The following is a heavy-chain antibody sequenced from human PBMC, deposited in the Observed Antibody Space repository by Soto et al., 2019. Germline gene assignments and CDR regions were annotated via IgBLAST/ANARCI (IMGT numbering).Heavy chain of an antibody. CDR3: AIVRVTDSPLDH. D-gene: IGHD2-21*02. J-gene: IGHJ4*02. CDR1: GFTFRSSG. Sequence: QVHLVESGGGVVQPGTSLTLTCTASGFTFRSSGMHWVRQAPGKGLEWLAFLAYDGSQKFYADSVKGRFSISRDNTKNTLYLNMISLTAEDTAIYYCAIVRVTDSPLDHWGPGTMVTVSS. V-gene: IGHV3-30*03. CDR2: LAYDGSQK.